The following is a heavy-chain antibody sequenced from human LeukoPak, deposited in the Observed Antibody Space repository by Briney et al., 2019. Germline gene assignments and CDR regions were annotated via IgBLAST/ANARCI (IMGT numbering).Heavy chain of an antibody. V-gene: IGHV3-48*03. CDR1: GFTFSSYE. Sequence: GGSLRLSCAASGFTFSSYEMNWVRQAPGKGLEWVSYISISASTIYNADSVKGRFTISRDNAKNSLYLQMNSLRAEDTAVYYCVRGGRSCCRFNAFDIWGQGTMVTVSS. D-gene: IGHD2-15*01. CDR3: VRGGRSCCRFNAFDI. J-gene: IGHJ3*02. CDR2: ISISASTI.